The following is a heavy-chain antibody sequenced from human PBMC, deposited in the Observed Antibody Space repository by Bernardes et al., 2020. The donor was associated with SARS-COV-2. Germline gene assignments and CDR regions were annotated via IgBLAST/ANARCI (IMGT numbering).Heavy chain of an antibody. CDR1: GSPCTNYG. D-gene: IGHD3-10*01. J-gene: IGHJ6*02. CDR2: ISAHNGNT. V-gene: IGHV1-18*01. Sequence: ASMTFSCPASGSPCTNYGISWVRQAPGQGLEWIGWISAHNGNTNHAQKFQDRLTMTTDTSTSTGYMELRSLKSDDTAVYYCAREDYYGSGMYGMDVWGQGTTVTVSS. CDR3: AREDYYGSGMYGMDV.